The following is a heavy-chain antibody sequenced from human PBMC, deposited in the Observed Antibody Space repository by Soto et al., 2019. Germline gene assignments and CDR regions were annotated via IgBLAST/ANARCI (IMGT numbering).Heavy chain of an antibody. Sequence: KASETLSLTCAVSGGSISSGGYSWSWIRQPPGKGLEWIGYIYHSGSTYYNPSLKSRVTISVDRSKNQFSLKLSSVTAADTAVYYCARKQLLLRFLEWSGGFDPWGQGTLVTVSS. CDR1: GGSISSGGYS. V-gene: IGHV4-30-2*01. J-gene: IGHJ5*02. D-gene: IGHD3-3*01. CDR2: IYHSGST. CDR3: ARKQLLLRFLEWSGGFDP.